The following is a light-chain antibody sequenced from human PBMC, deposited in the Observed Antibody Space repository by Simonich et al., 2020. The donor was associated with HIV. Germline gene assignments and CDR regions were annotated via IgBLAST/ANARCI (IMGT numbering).Light chain of an antibody. Sequence: QSALTQPPSASGSPGQSVTISCTGTSSDVGGYNYVSWYHKHPGKAPKLMIYEVSNRPSGVSNRFSGSKSGNTASLTISGLQAEDEADYYCSSYTSSSTWVFGGGTKLTVL. CDR3: SSYTSSSTWV. J-gene: IGLJ3*02. CDR1: SSDVGGYNY. V-gene: IGLV2-14*01. CDR2: EVS.